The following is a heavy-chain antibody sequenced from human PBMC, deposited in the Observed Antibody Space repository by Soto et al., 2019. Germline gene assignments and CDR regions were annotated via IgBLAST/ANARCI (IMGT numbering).Heavy chain of an antibody. V-gene: IGHV3-21*01. CDR3: ASDDLYYYGSGSYYKAPYYYMDV. J-gene: IGHJ6*03. CDR2: ISSSSSYI. CDR1: GFTFSSYS. D-gene: IGHD3-10*01. Sequence: GGSLRLSCAASGFTFSSYSMNWVRQAPGKGLEWVSSISSSSSYIYYADSVKGRFTISRNNAKNSLYLQMNSLRAEDTAVYYCASDDLYYYGSGSYYKAPYYYMDVWGKGTTVTVSS.